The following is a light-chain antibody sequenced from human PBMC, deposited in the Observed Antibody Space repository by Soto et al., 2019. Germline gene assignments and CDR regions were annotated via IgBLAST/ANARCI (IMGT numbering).Light chain of an antibody. V-gene: IGKV3-20*01. Sequence: EIVLTQSAYTLSLSPGERATLSCRASQSVSSTYLAWYQQKVGQAPSLLIYDASTRATGIPDRFSGSGSGTDFTLTISRLEPEDFALYYCQQYGGSPITFGLGTRLET. CDR1: QSVSSTY. CDR3: QQYGGSPIT. J-gene: IGKJ5*01. CDR2: DAS.